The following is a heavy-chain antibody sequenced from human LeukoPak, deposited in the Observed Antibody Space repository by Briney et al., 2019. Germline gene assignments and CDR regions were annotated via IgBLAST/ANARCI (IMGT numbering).Heavy chain of an antibody. CDR1: GGSISSGSYY. CDR3: ARVPGTLDY. Sequence: SETLSLTCTVSGGSISSGSYYWSWIRQPAGKGLEWIGRIYTSGSTNYNPSLKSRVTISVDTSKNQFSLKLSSVTAADTAVYYCARVPGTLDYWGQGTLVTVSS. CDR2: IYTSGST. D-gene: IGHD3-10*01. J-gene: IGHJ4*02. V-gene: IGHV4-61*02.